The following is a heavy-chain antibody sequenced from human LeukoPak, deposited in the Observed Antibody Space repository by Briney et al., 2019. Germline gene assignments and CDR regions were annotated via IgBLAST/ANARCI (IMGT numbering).Heavy chain of an antibody. V-gene: IGHV4-34*01. CDR2: INHSGST. CDR1: GGSFSGYY. Sequence: PSETLSLTCAVYGGSFSGYYWSWIRQPPGEGLEWIGEINHSGSTNYNPSLKSRVTISVDTSKNQFPLKLSSVTAADTAVYYCARGTGVRKSIDYWGQGTLATVSS. J-gene: IGHJ4*02. CDR3: ARGTGVRKSIDY. D-gene: IGHD3-10*01.